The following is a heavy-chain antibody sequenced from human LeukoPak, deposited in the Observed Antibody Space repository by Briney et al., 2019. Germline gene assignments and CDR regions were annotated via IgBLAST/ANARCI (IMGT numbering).Heavy chain of an antibody. V-gene: IGHV3-23*01. CDR1: GFTFSSYA. Sequence: PGRSLRLSCAASGFTFSSYAMSWVRQAPGKGLEWASAISGSGGSTYYADSVKGRFTISRDNSKNTLYLQMNSLRAEDTAVYYCAKGAFEQLGGSPDDYWGQGTLVTVSS. J-gene: IGHJ4*02. CDR2: ISGSGGST. CDR3: AKGAFEQLGGSPDDY. D-gene: IGHD3-16*01.